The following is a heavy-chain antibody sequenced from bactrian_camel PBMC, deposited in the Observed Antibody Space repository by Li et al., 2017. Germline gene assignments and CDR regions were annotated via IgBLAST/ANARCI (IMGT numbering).Heavy chain of an antibody. CDR1: GNIASINC. D-gene: IGHD5*01. V-gene: IGHV3S54*01. CDR3: AAGRYWRGCGWSAADYDY. J-gene: IGHJ4*01. CDR2: LHRGSSDT. Sequence: HVQLVESGGGSVEAGGSLKLSCKASGNIASINCMGWFRQTPGKEREGVASLHRGSSDTYYHRDVKGRFTISQDNAKRTLYLQMDSLKPDDSAMYFCAAGRYWRGCGWSAADYDYWGQGTQVTVS.